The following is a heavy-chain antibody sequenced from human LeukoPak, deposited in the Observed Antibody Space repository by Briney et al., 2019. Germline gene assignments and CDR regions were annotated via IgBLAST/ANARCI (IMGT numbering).Heavy chain of an antibody. CDR1: GFTSSNYG. J-gene: IGHJ3*02. Sequence: GRSLRLSCVASGFTSSNYGMHWVRQAPGKGLEWVAVIWYDGSNKYYADSVKGRFTISRDNSKNTLYLQMNSLRAEDTAVYYCARDFRELGGMRDAFDIWGQGTMVTVSS. CDR3: ARDFRELGGMRDAFDI. CDR2: IWYDGSNK. D-gene: IGHD3-10*01. V-gene: IGHV3-33*01.